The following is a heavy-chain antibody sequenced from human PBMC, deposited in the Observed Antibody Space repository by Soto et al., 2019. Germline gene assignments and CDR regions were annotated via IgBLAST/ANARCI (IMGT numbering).Heavy chain of an antibody. D-gene: IGHD5-12*01. Sequence: SETLSLTCSVSGGSISSGGYYWSWIRQHPGKGLEWIGYIYYSGSTYYNPSLKSRVTISVDTSKNHFSLRLSSVTAADTAVYYCARDHSGYDSVSRYYYYYGMDVWGQGTTVTVSS. CDR1: GGSISSGGYY. J-gene: IGHJ6*02. CDR3: ARDHSGYDSVSRYYYYYGMDV. CDR2: IYYSGST. V-gene: IGHV4-31*03.